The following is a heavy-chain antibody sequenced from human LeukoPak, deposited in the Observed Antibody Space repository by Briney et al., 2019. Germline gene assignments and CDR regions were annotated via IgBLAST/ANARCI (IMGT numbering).Heavy chain of an antibody. CDR1: GFTNTNNW. CDR2: IKNDESTA. CDR3: ATVFKGSSLEDY. Sequence: GGSLRLSCVASGFTNTNNWMYWVRQAPGRGLVWVSRIKNDESTAVYADSVKGRFTVSRDNAKNTLYLQMNSLRVEDTAVYYCATVFKGSSLEDYWGQGTRVTVSS. D-gene: IGHD1-26*01. V-gene: IGHV3-74*03. J-gene: IGHJ4*02.